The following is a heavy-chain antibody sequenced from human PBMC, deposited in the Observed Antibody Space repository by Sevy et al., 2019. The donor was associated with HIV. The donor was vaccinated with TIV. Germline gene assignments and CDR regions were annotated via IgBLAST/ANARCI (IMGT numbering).Heavy chain of an antibody. J-gene: IGHJ4*02. D-gene: IGHD3-3*01. V-gene: IGHV4-31*03. CDR1: GGSISSGGYY. CDR3: ARFLEWSTSFDY. Sequence: SETLSLTCTVSGGSISSGGYYWSWIRQHPGKGLEWIGYIYYSGSTYYNPSLKSRVTISVDTSKNQFSLKLSSVTAADTAVYYCARFLEWSTSFDYWGQGTLVTVS. CDR2: IYYSGST.